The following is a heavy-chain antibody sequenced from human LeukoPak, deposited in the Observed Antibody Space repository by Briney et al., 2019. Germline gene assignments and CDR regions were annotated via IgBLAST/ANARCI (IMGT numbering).Heavy chain of an antibody. Sequence: PGGSLGLSCAASGFTFSCYWMHWVRQAPGKGLVWISCINSYGSSSSYADPVKGRFTISRDNAKNTLYLQMNSLSADDTAVYYCASLDFGEYEEPFDYWGQGTLVTVSA. CDR2: INSYGSSS. D-gene: IGHD4-17*01. CDR1: GFTFSCYW. CDR3: ASLDFGEYEEPFDY. V-gene: IGHV3-74*01. J-gene: IGHJ4*02.